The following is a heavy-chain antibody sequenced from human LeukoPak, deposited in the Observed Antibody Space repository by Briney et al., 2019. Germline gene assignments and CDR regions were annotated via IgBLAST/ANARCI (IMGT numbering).Heavy chain of an antibody. D-gene: IGHD2-2*01. CDR3: ARQGDCRSTSCFDFDY. CDR2: FFYSGST. J-gene: IGHJ4*02. Sequence: SETLSLTCTVSGGSISSSNYYCGWIRQPPGKGLEWIGSFFYSGSTYQNPSLKSRVTISGDTSKNQFSLKLGSVTAADTAVYYCARQGDCRSTSCFDFDYWGQGTLVTVSS. V-gene: IGHV4-39*01. CDR1: GGSISSSNYY.